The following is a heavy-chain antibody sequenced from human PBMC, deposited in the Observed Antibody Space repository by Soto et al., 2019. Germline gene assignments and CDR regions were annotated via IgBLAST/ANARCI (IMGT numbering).Heavy chain of an antibody. J-gene: IGHJ5*02. D-gene: IGHD6-19*01. CDR1: GYSFTSYW. CDR3: ARHSTHYRAVGGTDWFDP. V-gene: IGHV5-51*01. CDR2: IYPGDSDT. Sequence: GESLKISCKGSGYSFTSYWIGWVRQMPGKGLEWMGIIYPGDSDTRYSPSFQGQVTISADKSISTAYLQWSSLKASDTAMYYCARHSTHYRAVGGTDWFDPWGQGILVTVSS.